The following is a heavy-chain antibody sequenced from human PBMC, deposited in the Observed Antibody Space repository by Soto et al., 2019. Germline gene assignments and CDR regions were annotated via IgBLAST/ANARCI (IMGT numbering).Heavy chain of an antibody. CDR2: IFHGGNT. CDR3: ARARWYDAFDV. Sequence: PSETLSLPCAVSGFFISTGNYWGCTRRPPGKGLEWIGRIFHGGNTYYNPSLKSRVTISVAMSKNQFSLKLNSVTAADRAVYYCARARWYDAFDVWGQGTVVTVSS. D-gene: IGHD2-15*01. CDR1: GFFISTGNY. V-gene: IGHV4-38-2*01. J-gene: IGHJ3*01.